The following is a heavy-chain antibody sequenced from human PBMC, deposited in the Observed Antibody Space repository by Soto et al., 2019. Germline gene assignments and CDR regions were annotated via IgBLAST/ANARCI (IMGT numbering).Heavy chain of an antibody. D-gene: IGHD5-12*01. V-gene: IGHV4-30-2*06. CDR3: VRGGGYDPFDY. Sequence: KTSETLSLTCTVSGASIRYGGFSWSWIRQSPGKGLEWIGYISHLENTYFHPSFKSRLTMSIDRSRNQFSLNLSSVTAADRAVYYCVRGGGYDPFDYWGQGVLVTVSS. CDR2: ISHLENT. CDR1: GASIRYGGFS. J-gene: IGHJ4*02.